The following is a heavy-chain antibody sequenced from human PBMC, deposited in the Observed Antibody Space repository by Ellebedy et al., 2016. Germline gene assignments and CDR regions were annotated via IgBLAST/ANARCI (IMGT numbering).Heavy chain of an antibody. CDR2: MFTSGST. D-gene: IGHD7-27*01. CDR3: ARDVGLGL. Sequence: SETLSLTXTVSGGSINSYFWIWIRKPAGKGLEWIGRMFTSGSTNYNPSLQSRVTISGDTSKNQFSLKLSSVTAADTAVYYCARDVGLGLWGQGTLVTVSS. CDR1: GGSINSYF. J-gene: IGHJ4*02. V-gene: IGHV4-4*07.